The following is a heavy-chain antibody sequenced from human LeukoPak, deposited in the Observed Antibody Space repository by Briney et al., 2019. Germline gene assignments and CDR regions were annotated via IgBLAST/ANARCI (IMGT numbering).Heavy chain of an antibody. CDR3: ARICSSTSCLLDY. J-gene: IGHJ4*02. D-gene: IGHD2-2*01. V-gene: IGHV4-39*07. Sequence: SETLSLTCTVSGGSISSSSYYWTWIRQPPGKGLEWIGEINHSGSTSYNPSLKSRVTISVDTSKNQFSLKLSSVTAADTAVYYCARICSSTSCLLDYWGQGTLVTVSS. CDR1: GGSISSSSYY. CDR2: INHSGST.